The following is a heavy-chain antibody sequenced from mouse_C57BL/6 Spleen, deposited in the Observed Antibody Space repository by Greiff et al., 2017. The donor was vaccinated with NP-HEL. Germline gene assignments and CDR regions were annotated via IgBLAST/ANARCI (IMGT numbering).Heavy chain of an antibody. CDR1: GYTFTSYW. Sequence: VQLHQPGAELVMPGASVKLSCKASGYTFTSYWMHWVKQRPGQGLEWIGEIDPSDSYTNYNQKFKGKSTLTVDKSSSTAYMQLSSLTSEDSAVYYCARSGYGSSYWYFDVWGTGTTVTVSS. D-gene: IGHD1-1*01. CDR3: ARSGYGSSYWYFDV. V-gene: IGHV1-69*01. CDR2: IDPSDSYT. J-gene: IGHJ1*03.